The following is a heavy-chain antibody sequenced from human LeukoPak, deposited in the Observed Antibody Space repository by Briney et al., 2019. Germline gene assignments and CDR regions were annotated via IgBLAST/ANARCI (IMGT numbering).Heavy chain of an antibody. CDR3: ARYCSGGSCYGLRYFDL. CDR2: INHSGST. J-gene: IGHJ2*01. Sequence: SETLSLTCAVYGGSFSGYYWSWIRQPPGKGLEWIGEINHSGSTNYNPSLKSRVTISVDTSKNQFSLKLSSVTAADTAVYYCARYCSGGSCYGLRYFDLWGRGTLVTVSS. CDR1: GGSFSGYY. D-gene: IGHD2-15*01. V-gene: IGHV4-34*01.